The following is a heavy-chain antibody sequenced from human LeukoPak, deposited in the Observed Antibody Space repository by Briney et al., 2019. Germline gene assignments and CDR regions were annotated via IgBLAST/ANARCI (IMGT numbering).Heavy chain of an antibody. CDR1: GGSISSYY. CDR3: ARSLAYCGGDCPYYLDY. V-gene: IGHV4-59*01. J-gene: IGHJ4*02. Sequence: PSETLSLTCTVSGGSISSYYWSWIRQPPGKGLEWIGYIYYSGSTNYNPSLKSRVTISVDTSKNQFSLKLSSVTAADTAVYYCARSLAYCGGDCPYYLDYWGQGTLVTVSS. D-gene: IGHD2-21*02. CDR2: IYYSGST.